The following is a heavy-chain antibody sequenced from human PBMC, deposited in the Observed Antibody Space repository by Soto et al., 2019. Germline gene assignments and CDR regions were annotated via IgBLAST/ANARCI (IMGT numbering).Heavy chain of an antibody. J-gene: IGHJ6*02. D-gene: IGHD6-19*01. CDR3: ARGGSGWYNYYYGMDV. CDR2: MNPNSGNT. CDR1: GYTFTSYD. V-gene: IGHV1-8*01. Sequence: GASVKVSCKASGYTFTSYDINWVRQATGQGLEWMGWMNPNSGNTGYAQKFQGRVTMTRNTSISTAYMELSSLRSEDTAVYYCARGGSGWYNYYYGMDVWGQGTTVPVS.